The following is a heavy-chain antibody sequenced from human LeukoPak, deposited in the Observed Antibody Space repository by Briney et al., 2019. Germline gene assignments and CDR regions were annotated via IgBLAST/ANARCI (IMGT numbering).Heavy chain of an antibody. J-gene: IGHJ3*02. CDR3: ASSLPITVKVPAALTDAFDI. D-gene: IGHD2-2*01. CDR1: GFTFRNYG. Sequence: GRSLRLSCAASGFTFRNYGMHWVRQAPGKGLEWVSVINTGGGSTFYADSVKGRFTISRDNSKNTLYLQMNSLRAEDTAVYYCASSLPITVKVPAALTDAFDIWGQGTMVTVSS. CDR2: INTGGGST. V-gene: IGHV3-NL1*01.